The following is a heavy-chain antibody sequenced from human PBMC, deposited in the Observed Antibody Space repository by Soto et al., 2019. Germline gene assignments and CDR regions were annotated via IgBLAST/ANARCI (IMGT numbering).Heavy chain of an antibody. Sequence: EVQLEESGGDLVQLGGSLRLSCAASGFTLSAYWMTWVRQAPGKGLEWVANINRDGSKKSYLDSVRGRFTISRDNVGNSLYLQMDSLRADDTALYYCARDVSPGSSSVYLDAFDIWGQGTMVTVSS. CDR2: INRDGSKK. V-gene: IGHV3-7*05. CDR3: ARDVSPGSSSVYLDAFDI. CDR1: GFTLSAYW. J-gene: IGHJ3*02. D-gene: IGHD6-13*01.